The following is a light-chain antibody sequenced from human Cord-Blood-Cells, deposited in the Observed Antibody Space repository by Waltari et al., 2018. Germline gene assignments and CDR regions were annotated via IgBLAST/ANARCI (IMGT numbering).Light chain of an antibody. V-gene: IGLV2-11*01. J-gene: IGLJ1*01. Sequence: QSALTQPRSVPGSPGQSVTIPCTGTSSDVGGDNYASWYQQHPGKAPNLMIYDVSKRPSGVPDRFSGSKSGNTASLTISGLQAEDEADYYCCSYAGSYTYVFGTGTKVTVL. CDR1: SSDVGGDNY. CDR2: DVS. CDR3: CSYAGSYTYV.